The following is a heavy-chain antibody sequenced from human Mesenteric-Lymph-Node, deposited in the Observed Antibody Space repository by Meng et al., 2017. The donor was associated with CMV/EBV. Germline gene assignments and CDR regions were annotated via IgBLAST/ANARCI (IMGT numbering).Heavy chain of an antibody. CDR3: VTSSGFDSGWYLH. V-gene: IGHV3-30*04. CDR1: EFDFSTYA. CDR2: ISYDGSRE. D-gene: IGHD6-19*01. Sequence: GESLKISCAASEFDFSTYAMHWVRQAPGKGLEWVAIISYDGSREYHADSMRVRFIVSRDNSKNTLFLQMNSLTTDDSAVYYCVTSSGFDSGWYLHWGRGTLVTVSS. J-gene: IGHJ4*02.